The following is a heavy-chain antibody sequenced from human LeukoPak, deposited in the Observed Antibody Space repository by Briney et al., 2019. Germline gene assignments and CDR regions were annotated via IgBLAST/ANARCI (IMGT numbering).Heavy chain of an antibody. D-gene: IGHD3-9*01. CDR2: IYHSGST. CDR1: GGSISSGGYS. CDR3: ARDRGDILRTDYYYMDV. Sequence: SETLSLTCAVSGGSISSGGYSWSWIRQPPGKGLEWIGYIYHSGSTYYNPSLKSRVTISVDRSKNQFSLKLSSVTAADTAVYYCARDRGDILRTDYYYMDVWGKGTTVTVSS. V-gene: IGHV4-30-2*01. J-gene: IGHJ6*03.